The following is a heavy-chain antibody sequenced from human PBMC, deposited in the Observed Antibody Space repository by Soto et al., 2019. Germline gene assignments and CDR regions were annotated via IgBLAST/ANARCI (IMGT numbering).Heavy chain of an antibody. CDR3: ARESEDLTSNFDY. CDR1: GFTFTSDR. J-gene: IGHJ4*02. CDR2: ISSTTNYI. Sequence: GALRGPCAASGFTFTSDRMNWIRQAPGKGLEWGSYISSTTNYIYYGDSMKGRFTIARDNAKNSLYLEMNSLRAEDTAVYYCARESEDLTSNFDYWGQGTLVTVSS. V-gene: IGHV3-21*06.